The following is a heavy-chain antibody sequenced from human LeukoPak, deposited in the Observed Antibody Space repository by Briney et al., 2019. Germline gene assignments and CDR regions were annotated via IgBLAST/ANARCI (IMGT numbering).Heavy chain of an antibody. CDR1: GFTFSSYG. Sequence: PGGSLRLSCAASGFTFSSYGMHWVRQAPGKGLEWVAVIWYDGSNKYYADSVKGRFTISRDNSKNTLYLQMNSLRAEDTAVYYCARESYGDYDAFDYWGQGTLVTVSS. D-gene: IGHD4-17*01. CDR3: ARESYGDYDAFDY. CDR2: IWYDGSNK. J-gene: IGHJ4*02. V-gene: IGHV3-33*01.